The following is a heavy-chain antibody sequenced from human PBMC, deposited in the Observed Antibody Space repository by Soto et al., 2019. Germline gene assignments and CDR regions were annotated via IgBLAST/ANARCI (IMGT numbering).Heavy chain of an antibody. CDR2: INAGNGNT. J-gene: IGHJ4*02. CDR3: ARRDDSSSETDY. D-gene: IGHD6-6*01. CDR1: GYTFTSYA. Sequence: QVQLVQSGAEVKKPGASVKVSCKASGYTFTSYAMHWVRQAPGQRLEWMGWINAGNGNTKYSQKYQGRVTITRDTSARTAYMELSSLRTEDTAVYFCARRDDSSSETDYWGQGTLVTVSS. V-gene: IGHV1-3*01.